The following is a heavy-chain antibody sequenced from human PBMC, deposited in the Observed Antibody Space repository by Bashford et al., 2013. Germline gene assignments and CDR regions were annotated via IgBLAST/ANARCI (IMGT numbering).Heavy chain of an antibody. V-gene: IGHV3-21*01. D-gene: IGHD5-18*01. CDR1: GFTFSDKS. CDR3: ARAVPTGYTYGFDY. J-gene: IGHJ4*02. CDR2: ISSFGNHV. Sequence: GGSLRLSCAASGFTFSDKSMTWVRQAPGKGLEWVSSISSFGNHVRYADSVRGRFSISRDNAKNSLFLQMNSLRVEDTALYYCARAVPTGYTYGFDYCGQGTLVTVSS.